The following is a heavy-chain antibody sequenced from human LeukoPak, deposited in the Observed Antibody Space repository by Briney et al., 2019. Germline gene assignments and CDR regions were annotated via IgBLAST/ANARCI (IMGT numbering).Heavy chain of an antibody. CDR2: IFTGST. CDR1: GGYISAYH. J-gene: IGHJ4*02. Sequence: PSETLSLTCAVSGGYISAYHWNWIRQPPGKGLEWIGYIFTGSTTYNPSLKSRVTISVDTSKNQFSLKLSSVTAADTAVYYCARRLRTYFDYWGQGSLVTVSS. V-gene: IGHV4-4*09. CDR3: ARRLRTYFDY.